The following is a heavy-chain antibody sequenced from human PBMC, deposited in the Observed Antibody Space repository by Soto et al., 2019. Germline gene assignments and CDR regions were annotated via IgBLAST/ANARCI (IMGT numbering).Heavy chain of an antibody. CDR2: INHSGST. V-gene: IGHV4-34*01. D-gene: IGHD3-3*01. Sequence: SETLSLTCGVYGGSFSGYYWSWIRQPPGKGLEWIGEINHSGSTNYNPSLKSRVTISVDTSKNQFSLKLSSVTAADTAVYYCARGKKWYDFWSGYPSSYGMDVWGQGTTVT. J-gene: IGHJ6*02. CDR1: GGSFSGYY. CDR3: ARGKKWYDFWSGYPSSYGMDV.